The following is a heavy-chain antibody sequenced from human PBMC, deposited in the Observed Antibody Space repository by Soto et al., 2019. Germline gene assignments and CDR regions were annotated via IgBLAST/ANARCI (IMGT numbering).Heavy chain of an antibody. Sequence: ASVKVSCKASGGTFSSYTISWVRQAPGQGLEWMGRIIPILGIANYAQKFQGRVTITADKSTSTAYMELSSLRSEDTAVYYCARDSHDYSNLFDYWGQGTLVTVSS. D-gene: IGHD4-4*01. CDR3: ARDSHDYSNLFDY. J-gene: IGHJ4*02. CDR1: GGTFSSYT. V-gene: IGHV1-69*04. CDR2: IIPILGIA.